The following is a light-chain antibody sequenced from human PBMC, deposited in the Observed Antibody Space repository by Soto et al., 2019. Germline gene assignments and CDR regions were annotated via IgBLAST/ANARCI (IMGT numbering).Light chain of an antibody. V-gene: IGKV1-39*01. Sequence: DIQMTQSPSSLSASVGDRVTITCRASQTFSNFLNWYQQKPGKAPKLLVHGASSLQSGVPSRFSGSGSGTDFTLTITSLQPEDSATYYCQQNYSTPYTFGQGTKLQIK. CDR1: QTFSNF. CDR3: QQNYSTPYT. J-gene: IGKJ2*01. CDR2: GAS.